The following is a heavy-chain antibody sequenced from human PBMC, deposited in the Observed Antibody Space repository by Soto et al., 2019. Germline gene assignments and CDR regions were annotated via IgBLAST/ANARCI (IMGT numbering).Heavy chain of an antibody. Sequence: ASVKVSCKASGYTFTSYAMHWVRQAPRQRLEWMGWINAGNGNTKYSQKFQGRVTITRDTSASTAYMELSSLRSEDTAVYYCAREIVPYHFWSGYPYIPYYYGMDVWGQGTTVTVSS. CDR3: AREIVPYHFWSGYPYIPYYYGMDV. CDR1: GYTFTSYA. J-gene: IGHJ6*02. D-gene: IGHD3-3*01. V-gene: IGHV1-3*01. CDR2: INAGNGNT.